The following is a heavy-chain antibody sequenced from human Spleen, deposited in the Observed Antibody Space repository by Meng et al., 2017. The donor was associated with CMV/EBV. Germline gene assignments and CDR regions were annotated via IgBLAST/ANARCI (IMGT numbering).Heavy chain of an antibody. CDR3: AKTGYYDILTGYYPFDY. J-gene: IGHJ4*02. Sequence: EVQLXXXXXGLVXPXXXLRLXXXVSGFTFSSYAMSWVRQAPGKGLEWVSAISGSGGSTYYADSVKGRFTISRDNSKNTLYLQMNSLRAEDTAVYYCAKTGYYDILTGYYPFDYWGQGTLVTVSS. V-gene: IGHV3-23*01. CDR1: GFTFSSYA. D-gene: IGHD3-9*01. CDR2: ISGSGGST.